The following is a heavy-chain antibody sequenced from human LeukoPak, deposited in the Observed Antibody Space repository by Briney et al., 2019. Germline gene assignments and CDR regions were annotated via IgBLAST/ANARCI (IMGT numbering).Heavy chain of an antibody. V-gene: IGHV4-38-2*02. CDR2: IYHSGST. CDR1: GYSISSGYY. D-gene: IGHD2-15*01. Sequence: TPSETLSLTCAVSGYSISSGYYWGWIRQPPGKGLEWIGSIYHSGSTYYNPSLKSRVTISVDTPKNQFSLKLSSVTAADTAVYYCARDPLAAATVFDYWGQGTLVTVSS. CDR3: ARDPLAAATVFDY. J-gene: IGHJ4*02.